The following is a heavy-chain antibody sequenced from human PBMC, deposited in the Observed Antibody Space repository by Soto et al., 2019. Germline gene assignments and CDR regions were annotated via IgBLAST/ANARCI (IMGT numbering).Heavy chain of an antibody. CDR3: ARASPSSRDFDY. D-gene: IGHD6-13*01. Sequence: GSLRLSCAASGFTFSSYAMHWVRQAPGKGLEWVAVISYDGSNKYYADSVKGRFTISRDNSKNTLYLQMNSLRAEDTAVYYCARASPSSRDFDYWGQGTLVTVSS. V-gene: IGHV3-30-3*01. CDR1: GFTFSSYA. J-gene: IGHJ4*02. CDR2: ISYDGSNK.